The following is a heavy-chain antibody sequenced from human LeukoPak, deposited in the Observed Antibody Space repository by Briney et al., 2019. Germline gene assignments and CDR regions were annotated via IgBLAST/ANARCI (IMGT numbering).Heavy chain of an antibody. J-gene: IGHJ4*02. Sequence: ASVKVSCKASGGTFISYAISWVRQAPGQGLEWMGRIIPILGIANYAQKFQGRVTITADKSTSTAYMELSSLRSGDTAVYYCAREGRVYYYGSGSYTYYFDYWGRGTLVTVSS. D-gene: IGHD3-10*01. CDR2: IIPILGIA. V-gene: IGHV1-69*04. CDR3: AREGRVYYYGSGSYTYYFDY. CDR1: GGTFISYA.